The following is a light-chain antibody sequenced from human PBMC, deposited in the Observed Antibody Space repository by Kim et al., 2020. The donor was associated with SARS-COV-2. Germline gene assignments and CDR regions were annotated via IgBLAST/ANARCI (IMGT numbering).Light chain of an antibody. V-gene: IGLV6-57*01. Sequence: NFMLTQPHSVSESPGKTVTISCTRSSGGIASNYVQWYQRRPGSSPTTVIYEDYQRPSGVPDRFSGSIDRSSNSASLTISGLKTEDEADYYCQSYDYYVRVFCGGTQLTVL. CDR3: QSYDYYVRV. CDR1: SGGIASNY. CDR2: EDY. J-gene: IGLJ3*02.